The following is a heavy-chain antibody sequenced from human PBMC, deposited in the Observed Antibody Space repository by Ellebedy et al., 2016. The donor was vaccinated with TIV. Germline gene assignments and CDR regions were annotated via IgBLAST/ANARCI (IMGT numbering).Heavy chain of an antibody. CDR1: GASISSSGYY. D-gene: IGHD3-22*01. V-gene: IGHV4-39*07. CDR3: ARGVSYDTSGYYYEAIY. CDR2: IHYSGRT. J-gene: IGHJ4*02. Sequence: MPSETLSLTCTVSGASISSSGYYWGWIRQPPGKGLEWIGSIHYSGRTYYNPSLKSRVTISVDMSKNQFSLKLSSVTAADTAVYYCARGVSYDTSGYYYEAIYWGQGTLVTVSS.